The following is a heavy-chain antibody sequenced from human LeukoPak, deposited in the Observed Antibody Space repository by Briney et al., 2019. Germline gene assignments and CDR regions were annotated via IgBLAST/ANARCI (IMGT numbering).Heavy chain of an antibody. V-gene: IGHV1-69*13. J-gene: IGHJ6*04. CDR2: IIPIFGTA. CDR1: GGTFSSYA. D-gene: IGHD2-2*02. CDR3: ARDSRSTSCYTCVDV. Sequence: SVKVSCKASGGTFSSYAISWVRQAPGQGLEWRGGIIPIFGTANYAQKFQGRVTITADESTSTAYMELSSLRSEDTAVYYCARDSRSTSCYTCVDVWGKGTTVTVSS.